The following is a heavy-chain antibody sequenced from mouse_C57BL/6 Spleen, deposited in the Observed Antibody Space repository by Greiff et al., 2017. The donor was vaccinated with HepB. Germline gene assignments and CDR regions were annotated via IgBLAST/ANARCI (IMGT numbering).Heavy chain of an antibody. V-gene: IGHV1-80*01. CDR1: GYAFSSYW. Sequence: VQLQQSGAELVKPGASVKISCKASGYAFSSYWMNWVKQRPGKGLEWIGQIYPGDGDTNYNGKFKGKATLTADKSSSTAYMQLSSLTSEDSAVYFCASHYYGYDRYAMDYWGQGTSVTVSS. CDR2: IYPGDGDT. CDR3: ASHYYGYDRYAMDY. J-gene: IGHJ4*01. D-gene: IGHD2-2*01.